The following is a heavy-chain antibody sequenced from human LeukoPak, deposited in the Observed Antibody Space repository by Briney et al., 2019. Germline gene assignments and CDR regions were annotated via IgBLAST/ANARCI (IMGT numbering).Heavy chain of an antibody. CDR3: AMYNYDFWSGYSKWFDP. V-gene: IGHV4-59*01. J-gene: IGHJ5*02. D-gene: IGHD3-3*01. CDR1: GGSISSYY. CDR2: IYYSGST. Sequence: SETLSLTCTVSGGSISSYYWSWIRQPPGKGLEWIGYIYYSGSTNYNPSLKSRVTISVDTSKNQFSLKLRSVTAADTAVYYCAMYNYDFWSGYSKWFDPWGQGTLVTVSS.